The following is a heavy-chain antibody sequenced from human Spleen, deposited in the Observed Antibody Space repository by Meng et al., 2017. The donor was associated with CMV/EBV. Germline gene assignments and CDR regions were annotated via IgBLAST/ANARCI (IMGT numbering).Heavy chain of an antibody. CDR1: GGTFSSYA. Sequence: SVKVSCKASGGTFSSYAISWVRQAPGQGLEWMGGIIPVLGVSDHAQKFQGRVTFTADKSTSTAYMEVTSLKSEDTAVYYCGKGIAAAGSGTHYYYGVDVWGQGTTVTVSS. V-gene: IGHV1-69*10. CDR2: IIPVLGVS. CDR3: GKGIAAAGSGTHYYYGVDV. D-gene: IGHD6-13*01. J-gene: IGHJ6*02.